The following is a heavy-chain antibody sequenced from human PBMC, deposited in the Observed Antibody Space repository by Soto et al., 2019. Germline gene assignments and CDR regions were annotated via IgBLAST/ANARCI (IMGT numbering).Heavy chain of an antibody. Sequence: PSETLSLTCTVSGGSSSSYYGSWIRQPPGKGLEWIGYIYSSGSTNYNPSLKSRVTISVDTSKNPFSLKLSSVTAADTAVYYCARGGTMIVVDLNWFDPWGQGTLVTVSS. V-gene: IGHV4-59*01. CDR3: ARGGTMIVVDLNWFDP. CDR2: IYSSGST. CDR1: GGSSSSYY. D-gene: IGHD3-22*01. J-gene: IGHJ5*02.